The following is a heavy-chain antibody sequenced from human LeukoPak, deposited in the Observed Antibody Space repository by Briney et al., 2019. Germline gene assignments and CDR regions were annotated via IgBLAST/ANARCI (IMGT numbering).Heavy chain of an antibody. CDR2: IYSGGST. CDR3: ARGRSGYHNT. Sequence: PGGSLRLSCAASGFTVSSNYMSWVRQAPGKGLEWVSVIYSGGSTYYADSVKGRFTISRDNSKNTLYFHMNSLRAEDTAVYYCARGRSGYHNTGGQGTLVTVSS. CDR1: GFTVSSNY. V-gene: IGHV3-53*01. J-gene: IGHJ4*02. D-gene: IGHD5-12*01.